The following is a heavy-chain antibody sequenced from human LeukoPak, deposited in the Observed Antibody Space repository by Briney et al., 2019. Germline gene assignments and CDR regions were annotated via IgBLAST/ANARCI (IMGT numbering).Heavy chain of an antibody. V-gene: IGHV1-2*02. CDR3: ARSGYCSSTCCYIPYYYYYYMDV. CDR1: GYTFTGYY. CDR2: VNPNSGGT. J-gene: IGHJ6*03. Sequence: ASVNVSCKASGYTFTGYYIHWIRQAPGQGLEWMGCVNPNSGGTKYAQNFQGRVTMTRDTSISSAYMELSSLRSEDTAVYYCARSGYCSSTCCYIPYYYYYYMDVWGKGTTVTISS. D-gene: IGHD2-2*02.